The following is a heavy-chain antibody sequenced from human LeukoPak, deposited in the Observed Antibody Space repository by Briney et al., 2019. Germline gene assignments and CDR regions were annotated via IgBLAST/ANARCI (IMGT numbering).Heavy chain of an antibody. CDR2: ISSSGSTI. CDR3: ARLWSASESFDF. CDR1: GFTFSSYS. J-gene: IGHJ4*02. Sequence: PGGSLRLSCAASGFTFSSYSMNWVRQAPGKGLEWVSYISSSGSTIDYADSVKGRFTISRDNAKNSLYLQMNSLRAEDTAVYYCARLWSASESFDFRGQGTLVTVSS. D-gene: IGHD3-3*01. V-gene: IGHV3-48*04.